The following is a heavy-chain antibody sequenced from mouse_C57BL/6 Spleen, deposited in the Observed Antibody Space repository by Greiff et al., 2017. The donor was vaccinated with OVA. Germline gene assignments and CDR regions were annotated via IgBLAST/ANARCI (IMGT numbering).Heavy chain of an antibody. J-gene: IGHJ4*01. D-gene: IGHD1-1*01. Sequence: ESGPGILQSSQTLSLTCSFSGFSLSTSGMGVSWIRQPSGKGLEWLAHIYWDDDKRYNPSLKSRLTISKDTSRNQVFLKITSVDTADTATYYCARRGYYGSSYYSMDYWGQGTSVTVSS. CDR3: ARRGYYGSSYYSMDY. V-gene: IGHV8-12*01. CDR1: GFSLSTSGMG. CDR2: IYWDDDK.